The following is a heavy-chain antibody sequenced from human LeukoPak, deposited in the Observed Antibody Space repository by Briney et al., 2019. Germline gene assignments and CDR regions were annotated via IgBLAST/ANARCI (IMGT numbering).Heavy chain of an antibody. CDR1: GYTFTGYY. CDR2: INPNSGGT. J-gene: IGHJ5*02. D-gene: IGHD2-2*01. Sequence: ASVKVSCKASGYTFTGYYMHWVRQAPGQGLEWMGWINPNSGGTNYAQKFQGRVTMTRDTSISTAYMELSRLRSDDTAVYYCARDLGYCSSTSCQNWFDPWGQGTLVTVSS. V-gene: IGHV1-2*02. CDR3: ARDLGYCSSTSCQNWFDP.